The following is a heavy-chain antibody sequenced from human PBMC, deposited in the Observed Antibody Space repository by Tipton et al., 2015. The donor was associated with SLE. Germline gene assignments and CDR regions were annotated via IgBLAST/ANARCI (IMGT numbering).Heavy chain of an antibody. CDR3: ARNVRGFDP. CDR1: GGSFSGYY. CDR2: INHSGST. D-gene: IGHD1-14*01. Sequence: TLSLTCAVYGGSFSGYYWNWIRQPPGKGLEWIGEINHSGSTNYNPSLKSRVTISVDTTKNQFSLKLTSVTAADTAMYYCARNVRGFDPWGQGTLVTVSS. J-gene: IGHJ5*01. V-gene: IGHV4-34*01.